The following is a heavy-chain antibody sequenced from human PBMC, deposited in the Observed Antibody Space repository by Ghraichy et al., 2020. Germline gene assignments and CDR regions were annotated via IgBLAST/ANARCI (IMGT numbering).Heavy chain of an antibody. CDR3: ARDGGHSSSWYEYFDL. Sequence: GESLNISCAASGFTVSSNYMSWVRQAPGKGLEWVSVIYSGGSTYYADSVKGRFTISRDNSKNTLYLQMNSLRAEDTAVYYCARDGGHSSSWYEYFDLWGRGTLVTVSS. CDR1: GFTVSSNY. D-gene: IGHD6-13*01. J-gene: IGHJ2*01. CDR2: IYSGGST. V-gene: IGHV3-53*01.